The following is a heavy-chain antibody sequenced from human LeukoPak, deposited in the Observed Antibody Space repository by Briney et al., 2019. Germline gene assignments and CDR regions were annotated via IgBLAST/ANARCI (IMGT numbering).Heavy chain of an antibody. Sequence: ASVKVSCKASGYAFTSYAMNWVRQAPGQGLEWMGWINTNTGNPTYAQGFTGRFVFSSDTSVSTAYLQISSLKAEDTAVYYCAREVWGGGGYYFDYWGQGTLVTVSS. J-gene: IGHJ4*02. D-gene: IGHD4-23*01. CDR2: INTNTGNP. V-gene: IGHV7-4-1*02. CDR1: GYAFTSYA. CDR3: AREVWGGGGYYFDY.